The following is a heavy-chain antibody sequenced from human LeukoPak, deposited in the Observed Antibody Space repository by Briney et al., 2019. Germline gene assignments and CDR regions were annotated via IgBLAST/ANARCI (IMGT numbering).Heavy chain of an antibody. CDR2: ISGSGGST. D-gene: IGHD2-2*01. CDR3: AKAWGSDGYCSSTSCARYYYYGMDV. J-gene: IGHJ6*04. Sequence: PGGSLRLSCAASGFTFSSYAMSWVRQAPGKGLEWVSAISGSGGSTYYADSVKGRFTISRDNSKNTLYLQMNSLRAKDTAVYYCAKAWGSDGYCSSTSCARYYYYGMDVWGKGTTVTVSS. CDR1: GFTFSSYA. V-gene: IGHV3-23*01.